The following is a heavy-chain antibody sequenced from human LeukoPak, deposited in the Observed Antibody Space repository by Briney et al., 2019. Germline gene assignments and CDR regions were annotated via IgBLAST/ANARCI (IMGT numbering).Heavy chain of an antibody. V-gene: IGHV4-59*01. Sequence: SETLSLTCTVSGGSISSYYWSWIRQPPGKELEWIGYIHYSGSTNYNPSLKSRVTMSVDTSKNQFSLKLTSVTAADTAVYYCARGGSSSSWPFYYWGQGTLVTVSS. CDR2: IHYSGST. CDR3: ARGGSSSSWPFYY. CDR1: GGSISSYY. J-gene: IGHJ4*02. D-gene: IGHD6-13*01.